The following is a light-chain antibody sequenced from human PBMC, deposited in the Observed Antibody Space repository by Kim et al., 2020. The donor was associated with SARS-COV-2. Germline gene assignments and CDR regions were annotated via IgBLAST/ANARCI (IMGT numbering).Light chain of an antibody. V-gene: IGKV1-5*01. CDR2: DAS. CDR1: QSISAW. J-gene: IGKJ1*01. Sequence: DIQMTQSPSTLSASVGDRVTITCRASQSISAWLAWHQQKPGKAPLLLIYDASNLESGVPSRFSGSGYGTEFTLTISSLQPDDFATYYCQQYDSYAVTFGQGTKVDIK. CDR3: QQYDSYAVT.